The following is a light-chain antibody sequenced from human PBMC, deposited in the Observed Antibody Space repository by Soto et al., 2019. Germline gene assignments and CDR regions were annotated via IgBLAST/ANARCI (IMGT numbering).Light chain of an antibody. CDR3: HQYNTYPT. CDR2: KAS. J-gene: IGKJ4*01. CDR1: QSISSW. V-gene: IGKV1-5*03. Sequence: DIQMTQSPSTLSASVGDRVTITCRASQSISSWLGWYQQKPGKAPKLLIYKASSLESGGPSRFSGRGSGTEFTLTISRLQPDDFATYYCHQYNTYPTFGGGTKVEIK.